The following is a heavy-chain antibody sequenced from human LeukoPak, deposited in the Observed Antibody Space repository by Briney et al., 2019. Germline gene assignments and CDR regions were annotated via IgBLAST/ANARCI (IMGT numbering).Heavy chain of an antibody. J-gene: IGHJ4*02. V-gene: IGHV1-69*13. CDR3: ARPGWYYDILTGYSPLSL. CDR1: GGTFSSYA. Sequence: ASVKVSCKASGGTFSSYAISWVRQAPGQGLEWMGVIIPIFGTANYAQKFQGRVTITADESTSTAYMELSSLRSEDTAVYYCARPGWYYDILTGYSPLSLWGQGTLVTVSS. D-gene: IGHD3-9*01. CDR2: IIPIFGTA.